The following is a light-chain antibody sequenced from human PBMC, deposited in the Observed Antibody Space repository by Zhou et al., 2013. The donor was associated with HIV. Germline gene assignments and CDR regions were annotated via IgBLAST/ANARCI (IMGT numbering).Light chain of an antibody. V-gene: IGKV1-5*03. CDR1: QDISNY. CDR2: KAS. J-gene: IGKJ2*01. Sequence: DIQMTQSPSSLSASVGDRVTITCQASQDISNYLNWYQQKPGKAPRLLIYKASSLDSGVPSRFSGSGSGTEFTLTISSLQPDDFATYYCQQYNSYPYTFGQGTKLEIK. CDR3: QQYNSYPYT.